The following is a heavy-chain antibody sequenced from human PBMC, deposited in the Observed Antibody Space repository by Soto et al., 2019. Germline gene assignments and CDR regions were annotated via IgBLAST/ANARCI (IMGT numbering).Heavy chain of an antibody. CDR3: ARLRRGYASFDF. J-gene: IGHJ4*02. V-gene: IGHV4-59*01. CDR1: GGSISIYY. Sequence: PSETLSLTCTVSGGSISIYYWSWIRQPPGKGLEWIGYIYYSGSTNYNPSLNSRVTISVDTSKNQFSLKLSSVPAADAAVYYCARLRRGYASFDFWGEGTMVTVCS. CDR2: IYYSGST. D-gene: IGHD2-8*01.